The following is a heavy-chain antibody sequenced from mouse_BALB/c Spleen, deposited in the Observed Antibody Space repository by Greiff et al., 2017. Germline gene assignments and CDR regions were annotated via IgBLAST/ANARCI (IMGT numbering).Heavy chain of an antibody. J-gene: IGHJ2*01. CDR3: AIALMITGETWYVDD. Sequence: VQLQQSGAELAKPGASVKMSCKASGYTFTSYWMHWVKQRPGQGLEWIGYINPSTGYTEYNQKFKDKATLTADKSSSTAYMQLSSLTAEDSAVYYWAIALMITGETWYVDDWGQGTTLTVSS. CDR2: INPSTGYT. CDR1: GYTFTSYW. D-gene: IGHD2-4*01. V-gene: IGHV1-7*01.